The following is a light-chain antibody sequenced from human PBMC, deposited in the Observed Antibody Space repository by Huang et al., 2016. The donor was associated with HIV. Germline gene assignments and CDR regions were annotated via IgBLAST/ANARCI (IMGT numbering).Light chain of an antibody. V-gene: IGKV3D-11*02. CDR3: QQRNNWPLT. Sequence: EVVLPQSPATLSLSPGERATRACRASQSVSSHVAWYQQKPGQAPRLLSYDASNRATGIPARFSGSEPGTDFTLTISSLEPEDFAVYYCQQRNNWPLTCGGGTRVEIK. CDR2: DAS. CDR1: QSVSSH. J-gene: IGKJ4*01.